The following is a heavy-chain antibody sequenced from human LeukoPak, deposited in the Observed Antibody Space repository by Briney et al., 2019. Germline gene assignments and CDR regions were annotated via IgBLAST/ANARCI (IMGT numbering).Heavy chain of an antibody. CDR1: GGSISSHY. V-gene: IGHV4-59*11. D-gene: IGHD1-26*01. J-gene: IGHJ3*01. CDR3: ARDRGSGTYYDAFDV. Sequence: SETLSLTCTVSGGSISSHYLNWIRQPPGRGLEWIGYIYYNGHSNYNPSLKSRVTMSLDTSRNQFSLKLSSVTAADTAVYYCARDRGSGTYYDAFDVWGQGTLVTVSS. CDR2: IYYNGHS.